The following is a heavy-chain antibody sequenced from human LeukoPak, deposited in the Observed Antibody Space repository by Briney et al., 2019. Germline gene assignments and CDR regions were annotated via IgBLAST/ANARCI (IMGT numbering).Heavy chain of an antibody. V-gene: IGHV5-51*01. CDR3: ARTYDSSLLYYYYGMDV. CDR1: GYSFTSYW. CDR2: IYPGDSDT. D-gene: IGHD3-22*01. J-gene: IGHJ6*02. Sequence: GESLKISCKGSGYSFTSYWIGWVRQIPGKGLEWMGIIYPGDSDTRYSPSFQGQVTISADKSISTAYLQWSSLKASDTAMYYCARTYDSSLLYYYYGMDVWGQGTTVTVSS.